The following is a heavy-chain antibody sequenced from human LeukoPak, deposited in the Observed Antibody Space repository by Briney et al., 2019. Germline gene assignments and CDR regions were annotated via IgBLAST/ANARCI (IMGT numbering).Heavy chain of an antibody. CDR1: GNSISSGDNY. V-gene: IGHV4-61*02. CDR3: AREGGYYDILTGYFKKWFDP. D-gene: IGHD3-9*01. Sequence: SQTLSLTCTVSGNSISSGDNYWSWIRQPAGKGLEWIGRIYTSGSTNYNPSLKSRVTISGDTSKNQFSLKLSSVTAADTAVYYCAREGGYYDILTGYFKKWFDPWGQGTLVTVSS. J-gene: IGHJ5*02. CDR2: IYTSGST.